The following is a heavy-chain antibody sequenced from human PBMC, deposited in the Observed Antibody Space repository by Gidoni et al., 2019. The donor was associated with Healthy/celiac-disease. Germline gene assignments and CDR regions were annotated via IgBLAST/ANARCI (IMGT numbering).Heavy chain of an antibody. V-gene: IGHV3-30-3*01. CDR1: GFTHSSYA. CDR2: ISFDESNK. J-gene: IGHJ1*01. Sequence: QVEPVEPGGGVVQPGRAMRSPGAASGFTHSSYAMHWGRQAAGKGLEWVAVISFDESNKYYSDSVKGRFTISRDHSKSTLYLQMNSLRAEDSAVYYCASPYCSGGSCYSTEYFQHWGQGTLVTVSS. D-gene: IGHD2-15*01. CDR3: ASPYCSGGSCYSTEYFQH.